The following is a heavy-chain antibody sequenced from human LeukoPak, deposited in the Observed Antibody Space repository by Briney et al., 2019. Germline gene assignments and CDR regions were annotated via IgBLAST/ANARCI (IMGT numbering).Heavy chain of an antibody. Sequence: PSETLSLTCTVSGGSISSSSYYWGWIRQPPGKGLEWIGSIYYSGSTCYNPSLKSRVTISVDTSKNQFSLKLSSVTAADTAVYYCAREFRYSYGYLYYYYGMDVWGQGTTVTVSS. J-gene: IGHJ6*02. D-gene: IGHD5-18*01. CDR3: AREFRYSYGYLYYYYGMDV. CDR2: IYYSGST. CDR1: GGSISSSSYY. V-gene: IGHV4-39*02.